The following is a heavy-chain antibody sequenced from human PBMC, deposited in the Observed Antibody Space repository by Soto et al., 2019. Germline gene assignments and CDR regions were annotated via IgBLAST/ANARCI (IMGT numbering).Heavy chain of an antibody. CDR2: IYYSGST. CDR3: ARHEASGSYWLYSYYYYGMDV. V-gene: IGHV4-39*01. J-gene: IGHJ6*02. D-gene: IGHD1-26*01. CDR1: GRSIRSSRYY. Sequence: PSETLSPTCSSSGRSIRSSRYYWGWIRQPPGKGLEWIGSIYYSGSTYYNPSLKSRVTISVDTSKNQFSLKLSSVTAADTAVHYCARHEASGSYWLYSYYYYGMDVWGQGTTVT.